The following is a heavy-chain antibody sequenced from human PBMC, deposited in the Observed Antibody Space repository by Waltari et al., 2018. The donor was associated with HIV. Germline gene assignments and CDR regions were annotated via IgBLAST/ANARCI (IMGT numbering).Heavy chain of an antibody. CDR1: GFTFSSYW. CDR2: IKQDGSEK. V-gene: IGHV3-7*01. Sequence: EVQLVESGGGLVQPGGSLRLSCAASGFTFSSYWMSWVRQAPGKGLEWVANIKQDGSEKYYVDSMKGRFTISRDNAKNSLYLQINSLRAEDTAVYYCAGRSPARRLNWFDPWGQRTLVIVSS. J-gene: IGHJ5*02. CDR3: AGRSPARRLNWFDP. D-gene: IGHD2-8*01.